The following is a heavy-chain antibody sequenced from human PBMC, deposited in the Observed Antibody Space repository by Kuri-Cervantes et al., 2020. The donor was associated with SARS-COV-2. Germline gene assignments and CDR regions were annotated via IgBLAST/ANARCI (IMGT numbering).Heavy chain of an antibody. CDR2: TYYRSKWYN. D-gene: IGHD6-6*01. CDR1: GDSVSSNSAA. CDR3: ARDFLLSSSSSDYYYYYGTDV. V-gene: IGHV6-1*01. Sequence: SQTLSLTCAISGDSVSSNSAAWNWIRQSPSRGLEWLGRTYYRSKWYNDYAVSVKSRIIINPDTSKNQFSLQLNSVTPEDTAVYYCARDFLLSSSSSDYYYYYGTDVWGQGTTVTVSS. J-gene: IGHJ6*02.